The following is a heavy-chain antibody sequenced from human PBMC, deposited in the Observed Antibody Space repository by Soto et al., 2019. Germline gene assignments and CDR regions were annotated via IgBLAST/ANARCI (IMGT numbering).Heavy chain of an antibody. CDR2: IKSKADGGTT. J-gene: IGHJ4*02. Sequence: EVQLVESGGDLGKPGGSLRLSCAASEFTFANAWISWVRQAPGKGLEWVGRIKSKADGGTTDYAAPVKGRFTISRDESQNTLYLQMNSLKTEDTAVYYCTSLYYCHWGQGTLVTVSS. CDR3: TSLYYCH. D-gene: IGHD1-26*01. V-gene: IGHV3-15*01. CDR1: EFTFANAW.